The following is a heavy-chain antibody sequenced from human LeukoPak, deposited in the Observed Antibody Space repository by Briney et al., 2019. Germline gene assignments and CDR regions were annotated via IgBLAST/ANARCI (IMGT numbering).Heavy chain of an antibody. CDR2: INHSGGT. Sequence: PSETLSLTCAVFRGSFSGYYWNWIRQSPGKGLKWIGEINHSGGTHYSPSLKSRVTISLDTSKNQFSLRLSSVTAADTAVYYCARDDLYYNDSSGHSDAFDLWGQGTMVTISS. CDR3: ARDDLYYNDSSGHSDAFDL. J-gene: IGHJ3*01. V-gene: IGHV4-34*01. CDR1: RGSFSGYY. D-gene: IGHD3-22*01.